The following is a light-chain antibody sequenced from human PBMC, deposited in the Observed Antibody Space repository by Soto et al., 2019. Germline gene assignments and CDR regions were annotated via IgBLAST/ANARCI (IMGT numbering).Light chain of an antibody. CDR3: QQYNNWPPGT. J-gene: IGKJ1*01. Sequence: EIVMTQSPATLSVSPGERATIYCRASQSVSSNLAWYQQKPGQAPRLLIYGASTRATGIPARFSGSGSGTEFILTISSLQSEDFAVYYCQQYNNWPPGTFGQGTKV. CDR2: GAS. CDR1: QSVSSN. V-gene: IGKV3-15*01.